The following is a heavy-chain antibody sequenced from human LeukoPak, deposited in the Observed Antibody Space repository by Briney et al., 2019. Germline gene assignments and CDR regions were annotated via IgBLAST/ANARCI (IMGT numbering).Heavy chain of an antibody. J-gene: IGHJ4*02. Sequence: SETLSLTCAVYGGSFSGYYWSWIRQPPGKGLEWIGEINHSGSTNYNPSLKSRVTISVDTSKNQFSLKLSSVTAADTAVYHCARGRTVDGSGYIDYWGQGTLVTVSS. CDR1: GGSFSGYY. CDR2: INHSGST. CDR3: ARGRTVDGSGYIDY. V-gene: IGHV4-34*01. D-gene: IGHD3-22*01.